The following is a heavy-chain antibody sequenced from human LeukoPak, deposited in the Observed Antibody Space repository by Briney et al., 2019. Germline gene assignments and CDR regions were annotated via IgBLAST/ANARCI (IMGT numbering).Heavy chain of an antibody. Sequence: PGGSLRLSCAASGFTFSSYAMHWVRQAPGKGLEWVAVISYDGSNKYYADSVKGRFTISRDNSKNTLYLQMNSLRAEDTAVYYCARETLLSAWYQPLLYNGGYDYWGQGTLVTVSS. D-gene: IGHD2-2*02. CDR3: ARETLLSAWYQPLLYNGGYDY. J-gene: IGHJ4*02. CDR2: ISYDGSNK. CDR1: GFTFSSYA. V-gene: IGHV3-30*04.